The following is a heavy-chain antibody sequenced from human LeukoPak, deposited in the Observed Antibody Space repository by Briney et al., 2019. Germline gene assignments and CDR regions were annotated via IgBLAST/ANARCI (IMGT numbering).Heavy chain of an antibody. CDR3: ARTVPGYPDDYFDY. J-gene: IGHJ4*02. CDR2: MNQDGSAI. V-gene: IGHV3-7*01. CDR1: GFTFSRHW. D-gene: IGHD6-19*01. Sequence: GGSLRLSCAASGFTFSRHWMSWVRQAPGKGLERVAHMNQDGSAIYSVDSVKGRFTISRDNDRNSLYLQMNGLTVADTAVYYCARTVPGYPDDYFDYWGQGTLVTVSS.